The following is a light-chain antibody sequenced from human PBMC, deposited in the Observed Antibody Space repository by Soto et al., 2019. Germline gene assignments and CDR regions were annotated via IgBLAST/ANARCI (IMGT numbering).Light chain of an antibody. CDR2: TVS. CDR3: SSFTTDSTYG. J-gene: IGLJ1*01. V-gene: IGLV2-14*01. CDR1: SSDVGANIF. Sequence: QSVLTQPASVSGSPGQSITISCTGTSSDVGANIFVSWYQQHPGKVPKLMIYTVSSRPSGVSQRFSGSKSGNTASLTISGLQAEDEADYYCSSFTTDSTYGFGTGTKVTVL.